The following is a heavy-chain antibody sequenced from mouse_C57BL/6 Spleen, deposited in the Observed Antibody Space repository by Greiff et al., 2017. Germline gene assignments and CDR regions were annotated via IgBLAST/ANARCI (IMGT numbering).Heavy chain of an antibody. Sequence: QVQLQQPGAELVRPGSSVKLSCKASGYTFTSYWMDWVKQRPGQGLEWIGNIYPSDSETHYNQKFKDKATLTVDKSSSTAYMQLSSLTSEDSAVYYCARRGTGTGAWFAYWGQGTLVTVSA. D-gene: IGHD4-1*01. CDR1: GYTFTSYW. J-gene: IGHJ3*01. CDR3: ARRGTGTGAWFAY. V-gene: IGHV1-61*01. CDR2: IYPSDSET.